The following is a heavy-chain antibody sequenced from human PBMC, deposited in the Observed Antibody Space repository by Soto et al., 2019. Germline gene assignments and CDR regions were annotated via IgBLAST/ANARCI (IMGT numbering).Heavy chain of an antibody. CDR2: IYYSGST. CDR1: GGSISSYY. CDR3: ARGGWFDP. J-gene: IGHJ5*02. Sequence: SETLSLTCTVSGGSISSYYWSWIRQPPGKGLEWIGYIYYSGSTNYNPSLKSRVTISVDTSKNQFSLKLSSVTAADTAVYYCARGGWFDPWGQGTLVTVSS. V-gene: IGHV4-59*01.